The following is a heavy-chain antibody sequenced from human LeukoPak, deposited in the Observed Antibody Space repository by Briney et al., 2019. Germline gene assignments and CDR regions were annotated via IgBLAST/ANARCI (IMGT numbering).Heavy chain of an antibody. D-gene: IGHD3/OR15-3a*01. V-gene: IGHV4-39*01. Sequence: PSETLSLTCTVSGGSISSSSYYWGWIRQPPGKGLEWIGSIYYSGSTYYNPSLKSRVTISVDTSKNQFSLKLSSVTAADTAVYYCARHRVGLYFDYWGQGTLVTVSS. CDR1: GGSISSSSYY. CDR3: ARHRVGLYFDY. J-gene: IGHJ4*02. CDR2: IYYSGST.